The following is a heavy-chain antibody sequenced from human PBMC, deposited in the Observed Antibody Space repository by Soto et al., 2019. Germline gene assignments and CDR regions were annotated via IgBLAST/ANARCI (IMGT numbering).Heavy chain of an antibody. CDR3: ARHTPAISISDH. CDR2: IYYSGST. V-gene: IGHV4-39*01. D-gene: IGHD2-15*01. CDR1: CGSISSSSYY. J-gene: IGHJ4*02. Sequence: SGTLSLTCTVSCGSISSSSYYWGWIRQPPGKGLEWIGSIYYSGSTYYNPSLKSRVTISVDTSKNQFSLKLSSLTAADTAVYYCARHTPAISISDHWGQGTLVTVSS.